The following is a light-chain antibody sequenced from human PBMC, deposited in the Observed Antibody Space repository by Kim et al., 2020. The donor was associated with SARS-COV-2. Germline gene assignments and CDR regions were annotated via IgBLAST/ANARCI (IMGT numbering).Light chain of an antibody. CDR3: QHYNGFPFT. V-gene: IGKV1-16*02. Sequence: ASVGDRVTITCRASQGIGNFLAWYQEKPGIAPKSLIYSASILQSGVPSKFRGSGSGTDFTLTISSLQPEDFATYYCQHYNGFPFTFGGGTKVDIK. J-gene: IGKJ4*01. CDR2: SAS. CDR1: QGIGNF.